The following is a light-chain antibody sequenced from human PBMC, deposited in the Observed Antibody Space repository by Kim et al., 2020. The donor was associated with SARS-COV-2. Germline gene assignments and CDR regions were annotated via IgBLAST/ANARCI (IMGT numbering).Light chain of an antibody. V-gene: IGKV3-15*01. CDR1: QSVSSN. Sequence: EVVMTQSPATLSVSPGERATLSCRASQSVSSNLAWYQQKPGQAPRLLIYGASNRATGVPARFRGSGSGTGFTLIISSLQSEDFAVYYCQQYNNWPPITFGQGTRLEI. J-gene: IGKJ5*01. CDR3: QQYNNWPPIT. CDR2: GAS.